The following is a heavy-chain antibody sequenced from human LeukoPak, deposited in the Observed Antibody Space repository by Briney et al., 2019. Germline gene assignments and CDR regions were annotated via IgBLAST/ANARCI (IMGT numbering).Heavy chain of an antibody. CDR1: RFTFNSYT. CDR3: ARESIVVVPTTMDDASDI. CDR2: IKQDGSEQ. V-gene: IGHV3-7*01. D-gene: IGHD2-2*01. J-gene: IGHJ3*02. Sequence: GGSLRLSCAASRFTFNSYTINWVRQAPGKGLEWVANIKQDGSEQFYLDSVKGRFTISRDNAKNALYLQMHRLRVEDTAEYYCARESIVVVPTTMDDASDIWGQGTMVTVSS.